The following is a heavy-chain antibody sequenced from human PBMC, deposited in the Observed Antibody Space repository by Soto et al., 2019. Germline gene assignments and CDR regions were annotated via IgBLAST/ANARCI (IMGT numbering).Heavy chain of an antibody. CDR1: GGSISSSSYY. D-gene: IGHD2-15*01. CDR2: IYYSGST. V-gene: IGHV4-39*01. Sequence: KTSETLSLTCTVSGGSISSSSYYWGWIRQPPGKGLEWIGSIYYSGSTYYNPSLKSRVTISVDTSKNQFSLKLSSVTAADTAVYYCARLSRVAAKWFDPWGQGTLVTVSS. J-gene: IGHJ5*02. CDR3: ARLSRVAAKWFDP.